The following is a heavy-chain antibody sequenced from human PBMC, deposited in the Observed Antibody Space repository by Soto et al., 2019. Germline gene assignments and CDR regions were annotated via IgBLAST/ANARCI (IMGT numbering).Heavy chain of an antibody. J-gene: IGHJ6*02. D-gene: IGHD3-9*01. CDR3: ARTPGGYDILTGYYYYYGMDA. V-gene: IGHV2-70*11. CDR1: GFSLSTSGMC. Sequence: SGPTLVNPTQTLTLTCTFSGFSLSTSGMCVSWIRQPPGKALEWLARIDWDDDKYYSTSLKTRLTISKDTSKNQVVLTMTNMDSVDTATYYCARTPGGYDILTGYYYYYGMDAWGHGTTVTVSS. CDR2: IDWDDDK.